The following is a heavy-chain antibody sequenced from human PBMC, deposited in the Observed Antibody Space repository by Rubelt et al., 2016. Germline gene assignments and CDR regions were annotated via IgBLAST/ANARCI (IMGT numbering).Heavy chain of an antibody. CDR3: ARESSSGWYIDY. CDR1: GYTFTGYY. CDR2: INPNSGGT. V-gene: IGHV1-2*04. J-gene: IGHJ4*02. Sequence: QVQLVQSGAEVKKPGASVKVSCKASGYTFTGYYMHWVRQAPGQGLEWVGRINPNSGGTNYAQKFQGWVTMTRDTSISAAYMELSRLRSDDTAVFYCARESSSGWYIDYWGQGTLVTVSS. D-gene: IGHD6-19*01.